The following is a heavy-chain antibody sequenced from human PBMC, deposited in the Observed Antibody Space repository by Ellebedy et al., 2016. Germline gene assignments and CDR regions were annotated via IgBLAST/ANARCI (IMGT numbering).Heavy chain of an antibody. Sequence: SETLSLXXTVSGYSISSGYYWGWIRQPPGKGLEWIGSIYHSGSTYYNPSLKSRVTISVNTSKNQFSLKLSSVTAADTAVYYCARGVERITIFGVVILGNGVTGFDPWGQGTLVTVSS. J-gene: IGHJ5*02. CDR2: IYHSGST. V-gene: IGHV4-38-2*02. CDR3: ARGVERITIFGVVILGNGVTGFDP. CDR1: GYSISSGYY. D-gene: IGHD3-3*01.